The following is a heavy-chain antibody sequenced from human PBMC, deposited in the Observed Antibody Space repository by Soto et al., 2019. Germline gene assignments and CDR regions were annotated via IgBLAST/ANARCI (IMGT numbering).Heavy chain of an antibody. CDR1: GYTFTSYD. J-gene: IGHJ4*02. CDR2: MNPNSGNT. Sequence: QVQLVQSGAEVKKPGASVKVSCKASGYTFTSYDINWVRQATGQGLEWMGWMNPNSGNTAYAQKFQGRVTMTRNTSISTAYMELSSLRSEDTAVYYCVREKSSGYYYDYRGQGTLVTVSS. D-gene: IGHD3-22*01. CDR3: VREKSSGYYYDY. V-gene: IGHV1-8*01.